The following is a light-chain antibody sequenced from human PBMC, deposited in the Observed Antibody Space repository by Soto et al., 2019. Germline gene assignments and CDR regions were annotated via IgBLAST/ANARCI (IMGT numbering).Light chain of an antibody. CDR2: DAS. CDR3: QQSFSTPRT. CDR1: QTISTY. Sequence: IPITPSPSSLSPSLVDRGTHSCRASQTISTYLNWYQQKPGKAPRLLIYDASSLLSGVPSRFSGSGSGTDFTLTISSLQPEDFGTYYCQQSFSTPRTFGQGTKVDIK. J-gene: IGKJ1*01. V-gene: IGKV1-39*01.